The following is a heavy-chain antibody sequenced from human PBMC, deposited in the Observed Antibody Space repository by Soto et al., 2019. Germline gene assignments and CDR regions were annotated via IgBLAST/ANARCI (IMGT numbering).Heavy chain of an antibody. J-gene: IGHJ4*02. V-gene: IGHV4-39*01. CDR3: ARRGLKSSRGYYDSSGYVDY. D-gene: IGHD3-22*01. Sequence: PSETLSLTCTVSGGSISSYYWGWIRQPPGKGLEWIGSIYYSGSTYYNPSLKSRVTISVDTSKNQFSLKLSSVTAADTAVYYCARRGLKSSRGYYDSSGYVDYWGQGTLVTVSS. CDR2: IYYSGST. CDR1: GGSISSYY.